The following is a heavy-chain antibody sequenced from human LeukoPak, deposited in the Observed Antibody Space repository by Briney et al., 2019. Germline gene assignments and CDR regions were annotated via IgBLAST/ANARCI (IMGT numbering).Heavy chain of an antibody. Sequence: GGSLRLSCAASGFTFSSHGMHWVRQAPGKGLEWVAVISYDGSNKYYADSVKGRFTISRDNSKNTLYLQMNSLRAEDTAVYYCAKSGYGSGGSCYFFHFDYWGQGTLVTVSS. CDR1: GFTFSSHG. J-gene: IGHJ4*02. CDR3: AKSGYGSGGSCYFFHFDY. D-gene: IGHD2-15*01. V-gene: IGHV3-30*18. CDR2: ISYDGSNK.